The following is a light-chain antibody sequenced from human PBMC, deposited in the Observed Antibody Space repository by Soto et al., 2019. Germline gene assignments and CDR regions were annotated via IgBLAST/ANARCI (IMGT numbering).Light chain of an antibody. CDR1: QSISSN. CDR3: QQRGT. J-gene: IGKJ3*01. CDR2: GAT. V-gene: IGKV3-15*01. Sequence: EILMTQSQDTLSVSLGERATLYCRASQSISSNLAWYQQKPGQAPRLLIYGATTRATGVPARFSGGRSGTEFTLTISSLEPEDLAVYYCQQRGTFGPGTKVDIK.